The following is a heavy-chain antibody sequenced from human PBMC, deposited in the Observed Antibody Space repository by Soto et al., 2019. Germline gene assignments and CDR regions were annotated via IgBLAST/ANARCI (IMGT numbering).Heavy chain of an antibody. CDR2: IKQDGSEK. CDR3: ASDVISYYYYYGMDV. CDR1: GFTFSSYW. V-gene: IGHV3-7*01. J-gene: IGHJ6*02. Sequence: GGSLRLSCAASGFTFSSYWMSWVRQAPGKGLEWVANIKQDGSEKYYVDFVKGRFTISRDNAKNSLYLQMNSLRAEDTAVYYCASDVISYYYYYGMDVWGQGTTVTVSS.